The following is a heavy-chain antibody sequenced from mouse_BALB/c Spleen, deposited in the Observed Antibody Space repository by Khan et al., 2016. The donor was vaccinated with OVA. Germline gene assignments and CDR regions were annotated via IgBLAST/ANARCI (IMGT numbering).Heavy chain of an antibody. V-gene: IGHV3-2*02. CDR3: ERVYGGDFDD. D-gene: IGHD1-1*01. CDR1: GYSITSDYA. J-gene: IGHJ2*01. Sequence: EVQLQESGPGLVKPSQSLSLTCTVTGYSITSDYAWNWIRQFPGNILEWMGFISYSGNTNYNPSLKSRISITRDTSKNQFFLQLNSVTTEDTATCDCERVYGGDFDDWGQGTTLTVSS. CDR2: ISYSGNT.